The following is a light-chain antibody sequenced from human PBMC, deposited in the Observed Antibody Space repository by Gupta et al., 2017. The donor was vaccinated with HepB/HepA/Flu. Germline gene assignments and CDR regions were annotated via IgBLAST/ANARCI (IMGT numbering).Light chain of an antibody. Sequence: IVLTQSPATLSLSPGERATLSCRASQTVGNSYLAWYQQQPGQAPRLLIYDASRRATGIPDRFSGSESGTDFTLTISRLESEDFVVYYCQQYAYSPITFGQGTRLEIK. CDR1: QTVGNSY. CDR2: DAS. J-gene: IGKJ5*01. V-gene: IGKV3-20*01. CDR3: QQYAYSPIT.